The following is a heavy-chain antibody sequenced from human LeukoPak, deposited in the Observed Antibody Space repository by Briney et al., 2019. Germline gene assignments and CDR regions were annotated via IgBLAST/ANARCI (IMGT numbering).Heavy chain of an antibody. J-gene: IGHJ4*02. CDR2: IYYTGST. V-gene: IGHV4-30-4*08. D-gene: IGHD4-23*01. CDR1: GGSINSGDYY. Sequence: PSQTLSLTCTVSGGSINSGDYYWCWVRQPPGKGLEWIGYIYYTGSTYYNPSLKSRVTISVDTSNNQFSLKLSSVTAADTAVYYCARGGVFSAVGFDYWGQGTLVTVSS. CDR3: ARGGVFSAVGFDY.